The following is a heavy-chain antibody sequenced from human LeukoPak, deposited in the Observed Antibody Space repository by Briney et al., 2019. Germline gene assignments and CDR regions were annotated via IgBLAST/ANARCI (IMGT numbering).Heavy chain of an antibody. D-gene: IGHD6-19*01. J-gene: IGHJ4*02. CDR3: AKDNRRHYTSGPNPDSLH. Sequence: GGSLRLSCAASGFTFSSHWMHWVRQPPGKGLEWVSGISWNSGSIDYADSVKGRFTISRDNAKNSLYLQMNSLRVEDTAFYYCAKDNRRHYTSGPNPDSLHWGQGALVTVSS. V-gene: IGHV3-9*01. CDR1: GFTFSSHW. CDR2: ISWNSGSI.